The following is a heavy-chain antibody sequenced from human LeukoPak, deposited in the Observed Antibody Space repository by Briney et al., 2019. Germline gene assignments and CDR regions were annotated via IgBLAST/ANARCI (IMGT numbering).Heavy chain of an antibody. CDR1: GFTFSNFA. J-gene: IGHJ4*02. Sequence: GGSLRLSCAASGFTFSNFAMRWVRQAPGQGLEWVSAINGSGGSTYYADPVQGRFTISRDNSKNTLYLQMNSLRAEDTAVYYCAKDLRGYYGSGSPSGLDYWGEGTLVTVSS. CDR2: INGSGGST. V-gene: IGHV3-23*01. D-gene: IGHD3-10*01. CDR3: AKDLRGYYGSGSPSGLDY.